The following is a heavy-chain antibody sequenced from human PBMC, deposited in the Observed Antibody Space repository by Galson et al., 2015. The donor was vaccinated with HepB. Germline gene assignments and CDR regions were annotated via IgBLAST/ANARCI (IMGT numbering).Heavy chain of an antibody. J-gene: IGHJ1*01. D-gene: IGHD2-21*02. Sequence: ETLSLTCTVSGGSISSSSYYWGWIRQPPGKGLEWIGSIYYSGSTYYNPSLKSRVTISVDTSKNQFSLKLSSVTAADTAVYYCARQSVVVVTAIGLAEYFQHWGQGTLVTVSS. CDR1: GGSISSSSYY. V-gene: IGHV4-39*01. CDR2: IYYSGST. CDR3: ARQSVVVVTAIGLAEYFQH.